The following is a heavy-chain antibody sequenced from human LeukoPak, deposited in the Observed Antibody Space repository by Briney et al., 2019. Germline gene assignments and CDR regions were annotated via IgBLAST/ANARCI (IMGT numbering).Heavy chain of an antibody. D-gene: IGHD4-17*01. CDR2: IRSKANSYAT. J-gene: IGHJ4*02. V-gene: IGHV3-73*01. CDR1: GFTFSGSA. Sequence: GGSLKLSCAASGFTFSGSAMHWVRQASGKGLEWVGRIRSKANSYATAYAASVKGRFTISRDDSKNTAYLQMNSLRAEDTAVYYCARSYGDYYFDYWGQGTLVTVSS. CDR3: ARSYGDYYFDY.